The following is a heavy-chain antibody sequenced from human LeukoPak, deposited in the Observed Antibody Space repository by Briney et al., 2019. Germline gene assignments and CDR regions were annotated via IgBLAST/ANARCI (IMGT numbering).Heavy chain of an antibody. CDR2: IWNDGSNK. Sequence: GGSLRLSCAASGFTFSSYSMNWVRQAPGRGLEWVAVIWNDGSNKYYADSVKGRFTISRDNSQNTVDLHMNSLRAEDTAVYYCAKDAQRGFDYSNSLEYWGQGTLVTVSS. CDR3: AKDAQRGFDYSNSLEY. CDR1: GFTFSSYS. V-gene: IGHV3-33*06. J-gene: IGHJ4*02. D-gene: IGHD4-11*01.